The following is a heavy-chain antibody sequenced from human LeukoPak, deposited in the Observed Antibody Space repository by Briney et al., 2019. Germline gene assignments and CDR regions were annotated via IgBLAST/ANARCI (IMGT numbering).Heavy chain of an antibody. CDR3: ARELGINAFDV. CDR2: IDPNSGVT. CDR1: GYTLSDNH. V-gene: IGHV1-2*02. Sequence: GASVKVSCKASGYTLSDNHLYWVRQAPGQGLEWMGWIDPNSGVTNFAQNFQGRLTMTTDTSIRTAYMELSRLTSDDTTVYYCARELGINAFDVWGQGTLVTVYS. J-gene: IGHJ3*01. D-gene: IGHD1-26*01.